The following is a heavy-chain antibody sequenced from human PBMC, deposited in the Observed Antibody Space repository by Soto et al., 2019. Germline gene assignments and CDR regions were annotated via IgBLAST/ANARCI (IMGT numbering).Heavy chain of an antibody. J-gene: IGHJ4*02. V-gene: IGHV1-46*01. D-gene: IGHD6-13*01. Sequence: QVQLVQSGAEVKKPGASVKVSCKASGYTFTSYYMHWVRQARGQGLEWMGIINPSGGSTSYAEKFQGRVTMTRDTPTSTVYMELSSLRSEDTAVYYCARTATIAARWSVGYWGQGTLVTVSS. CDR1: GYTFTSYY. CDR3: ARTATIAARWSVGY. CDR2: INPSGGST.